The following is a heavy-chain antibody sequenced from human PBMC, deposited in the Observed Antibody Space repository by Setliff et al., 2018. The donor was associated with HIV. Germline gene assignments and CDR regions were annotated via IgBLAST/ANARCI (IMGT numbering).Heavy chain of an antibody. J-gene: IGHJ5*02. D-gene: IGHD3-3*01. CDR3: AKDYTRTFWEYNWYDL. Sequence: GGSLRLSCAASGFTFSSYAMSWVRQAPGKGLEWVSVVSGSGDNAFYADSVKGRFTTSRDNSKNTLYLQMNRLRVEDTATYYCAKDYTRTFWEYNWYDLWGQGTLVTVSS. V-gene: IGHV3-23*01. CDR1: GFTFSSYA. CDR2: VSGSGDNA.